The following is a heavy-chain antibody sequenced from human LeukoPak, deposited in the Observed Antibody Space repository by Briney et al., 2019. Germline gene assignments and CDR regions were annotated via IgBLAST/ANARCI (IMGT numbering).Heavy chain of an antibody. V-gene: IGHV4-34*01. Sequence: PSETLSLTCAVYGGSFSGYYWSWIRQPPGKGLEWIGGINHSGSTNYNPSLKSRVTISVDTSKNQFSLKLSSVTAADTAVYYCQRTRGYFDYWGQGTLVTVSS. CDR3: QRTRGYFDY. CDR1: GGSFSGYY. D-gene: IGHD3-10*01. J-gene: IGHJ4*02. CDR2: INHSGST.